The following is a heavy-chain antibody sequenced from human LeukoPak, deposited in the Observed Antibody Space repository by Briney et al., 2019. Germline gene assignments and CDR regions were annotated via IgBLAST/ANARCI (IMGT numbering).Heavy chain of an antibody. CDR1: GGSMNSYY. CDR3: AKGGYCSSSSCYYGWFEP. CDR2: IYATGST. Sequence: PSETLSLTCTVSGGSMNSYYWSWIRQPAGKGLEWIGRIYATGSTNYNPSLKSRVTMSVDTSKNQFSLRLSSVTAADTAAYYCAKGGYCSSSSCYYGWFEPWGQGTLVTVSS. V-gene: IGHV4-4*07. D-gene: IGHD2-2*01. J-gene: IGHJ5*02.